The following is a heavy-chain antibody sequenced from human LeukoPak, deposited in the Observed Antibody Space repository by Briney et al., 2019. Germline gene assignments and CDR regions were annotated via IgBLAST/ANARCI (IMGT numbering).Heavy chain of an antibody. V-gene: IGHV5-51*01. D-gene: IGHD6-13*01. CDR2: IYPGDSET. Sequence: GESLKISCQGSGYSVGSYYIAWVRQMAGKGLEWMGTIYPGDSETRYSPSFQDQVTISADKSINSAYLQWSSLKASDTAIYYCARLRISTWYYFDYWGQGSLVTVSS. CDR1: GYSVGSYY. CDR3: ARLRISTWYYFDY. J-gene: IGHJ4*02.